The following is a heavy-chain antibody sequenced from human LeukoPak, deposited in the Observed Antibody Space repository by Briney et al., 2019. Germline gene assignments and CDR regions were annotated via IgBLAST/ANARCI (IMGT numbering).Heavy chain of an antibody. CDR2: INPNSGGT. CDR3: ARTLTTATWDY. Sequence: ASVKVSCKASGYTFTDYYSNWVRQAPGQGLEWMGWINPNSGGTHYAQNFQDRVTMTRDTSINTAYMELSRLRTDDTAVYYCARTLTTATWDYWGQGTLVTVSS. V-gene: IGHV1-2*02. CDR1: GYTFTDYY. J-gene: IGHJ4*02. D-gene: IGHD3-9*01.